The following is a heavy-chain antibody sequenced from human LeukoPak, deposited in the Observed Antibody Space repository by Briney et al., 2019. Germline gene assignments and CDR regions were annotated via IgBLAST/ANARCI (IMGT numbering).Heavy chain of an antibody. CDR2: TYYSGST. V-gene: IGHV4-59*01. CDR1: GGSISSYY. CDR3: ARDVTMNFDY. Sequence: SETLSLTCTVSGGSISSYYWSWIRQPPGKGLEWIGYTYYSGSTNYNPSLKSRVTISVDASKNQFSLKLSSVTAADTAVYYCARDVTMNFDYWGQGTLVTVSS. D-gene: IGHD3-22*01. J-gene: IGHJ4*02.